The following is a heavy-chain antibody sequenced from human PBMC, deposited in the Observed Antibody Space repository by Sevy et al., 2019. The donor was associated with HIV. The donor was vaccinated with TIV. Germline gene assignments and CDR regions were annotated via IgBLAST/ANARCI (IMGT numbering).Heavy chain of an antibody. CDR2: IYYSGRT. D-gene: IGHD6-6*01. V-gene: IGHV4-39*01. CDR1: GDPVSSRIYY. J-gene: IGHJ4*02. Sequence: SETLSLTCTVSGDPVSSRIYYWGWVRQAPGKGLEWIGSIYYSGRTYSNPSLKSRVAISVDTSRKQLSLKMTSVTAADTAMYYCWRSEYTSSRVDHWGQGTLVTVSS. CDR3: WRSEYTSSRVDH.